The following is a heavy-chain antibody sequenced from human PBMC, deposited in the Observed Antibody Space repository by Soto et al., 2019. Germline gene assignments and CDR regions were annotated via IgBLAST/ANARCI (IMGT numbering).Heavy chain of an antibody. CDR1: GFTFSSYA. CDR3: ARVPAVGGSSAPPFDY. CDR2: ISYDGSNK. Sequence: PGGSLRLSCAASGFTFSSYAMHWVRQAPGKGLEWVAVISYDGSNKYYADSVKGRFTISRDNSKNTLYLQMNSLRAEDTAVYYRARVPAVGGSSAPPFDYWGQGTLVTVSS. D-gene: IGHD6-6*01. J-gene: IGHJ4*02. V-gene: IGHV3-30-3*01.